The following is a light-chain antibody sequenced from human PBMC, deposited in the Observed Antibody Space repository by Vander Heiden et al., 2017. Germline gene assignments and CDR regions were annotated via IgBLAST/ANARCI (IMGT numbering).Light chain of an antibody. Sequence: SYVLTQPPSVSVAPGQPARITCGGNNIGTKGVHWYRQKPGQAPVLVVHDNRDRPSGIPDRFSGSNSGNTATLTISRVEAGDEADYYCQLWDSSRGVFGGGTKLTVL. J-gene: IGLJ3*02. CDR1: NIGTKG. V-gene: IGLV3-21*02. CDR2: DNR. CDR3: QLWDSSRGV.